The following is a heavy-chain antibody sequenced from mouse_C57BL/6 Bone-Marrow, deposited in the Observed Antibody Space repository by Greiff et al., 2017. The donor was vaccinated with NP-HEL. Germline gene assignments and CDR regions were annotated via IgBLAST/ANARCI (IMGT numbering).Heavy chain of an antibody. CDR1: GFNIKDDY. CDR3: TTAWFAY. Sequence: EVKLMESGAELVRPGASVKLSCTASGFNIKDDYMHWVKQRPEQGLEWIGWIDPENGDTEYASKFQGKATITADTSSNTAFLQLSSLTFEDTAVYYCTTAWFAYWGQGTLVTVSA. CDR2: IDPENGDT. V-gene: IGHV14-4*01. J-gene: IGHJ3*01.